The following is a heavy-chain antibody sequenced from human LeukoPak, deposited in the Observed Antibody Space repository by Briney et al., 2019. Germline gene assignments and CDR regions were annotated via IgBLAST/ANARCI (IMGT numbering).Heavy chain of an antibody. Sequence: GGSLRLSCAASGFTFSSYGMHWVRQAPGKGLERVAVISYDGSNKYYADSVKGRFTISRDNAKNTLYLQMNSLRAEDTAVYYCAKDPNYYGSGSYSDYWGQGTLVTVSS. D-gene: IGHD3-10*01. CDR3: AKDPNYYGSGSYSDY. J-gene: IGHJ4*02. CDR1: GFTFSSYG. CDR2: ISYDGSNK. V-gene: IGHV3-30*18.